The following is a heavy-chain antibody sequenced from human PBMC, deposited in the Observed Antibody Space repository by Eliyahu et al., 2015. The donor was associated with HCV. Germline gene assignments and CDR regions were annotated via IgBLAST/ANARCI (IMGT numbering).Heavy chain of an antibody. V-gene: IGHV4-34*01. CDR2: INHSGST. CDR3: ARGGVRGVKRDFDY. D-gene: IGHD3-10*01. CDR1: GGSFSGYY. J-gene: IGHJ4*02. Sequence: QVQLQQWGAGLLKPSETLSLTCAVYGGSFSGYYWSWIRQPPGKGLEWIGEINHSGSTNYNPSLKSRVTISVDKSKNQFSLKLSSVTAADTAVYYCARGGVRGVKRDFDYWGQGTLVTVSS.